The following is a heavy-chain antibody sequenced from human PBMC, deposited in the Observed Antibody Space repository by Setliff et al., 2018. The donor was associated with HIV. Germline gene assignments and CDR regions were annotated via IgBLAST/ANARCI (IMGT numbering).Heavy chain of an antibody. CDR2: ISDTGDYI. Sequence: GESLKISCTASAFTFNKYAMAWVRQAPGKGLEWVSAISDTGDYIYYADSVKGRFTISRDNSADTVYLQMAGLRVEDTAVYFCAKDPPGFSHFLDYWGQGAVVTVSS. V-gene: IGHV3-23*01. J-gene: IGHJ4*02. CDR3: AKDPPGFSHFLDY. CDR1: AFTFNKYA.